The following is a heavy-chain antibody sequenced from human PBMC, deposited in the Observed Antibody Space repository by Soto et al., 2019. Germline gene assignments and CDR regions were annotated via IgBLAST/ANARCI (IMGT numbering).Heavy chain of an antibody. CDR3: ARDTRGKDRWLPDAFDI. J-gene: IGHJ3*02. CDR2: ISAYNGNT. D-gene: IGHD5-12*01. Sequence: ASVQVSCKASGYTFTSYVISWLRQAPVQGLEWMGWISAYNGNTNYAQKLQGRVTMTTDTSTSTAYMELRSLRSDDTAVYYCARDTRGKDRWLPDAFDIWGQGTMVTVSS. V-gene: IGHV1-18*04. CDR1: GYTFTSYV.